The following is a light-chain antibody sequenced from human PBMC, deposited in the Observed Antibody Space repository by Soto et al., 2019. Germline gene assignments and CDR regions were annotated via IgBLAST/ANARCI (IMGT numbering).Light chain of an antibody. CDR2: DAS. CDR3: QQHDKLPPA. CDR1: QSVSSR. J-gene: IGKJ1*01. Sequence: EAVLTQSPATLSVSPGERATLSCRASQSVSSRLAWYQQKRGQAPRLLIYDASTRATGIQARFSGSGSGTEFNLTIRSLQSEDFAVYYCQQHDKLPPAFGQGTKVDI. V-gene: IGKV3-15*01.